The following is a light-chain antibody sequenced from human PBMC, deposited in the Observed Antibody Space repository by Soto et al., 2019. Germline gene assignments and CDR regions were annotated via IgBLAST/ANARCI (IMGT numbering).Light chain of an antibody. CDR1: SSDVGGYNY. CDR2: EVS. CDR3: SSYTSSGTRV. V-gene: IGLV2-14*01. Sequence: QSALTQPASVSGSPGQSITISCTGTSSDVGGYNYVSWYQQHPGKAPKLMIYEVSNRPSGVSNRFSGSKSGNTASLTISGLQAEDEADYYSSSYTSSGTRVFGGGTKLTVL. J-gene: IGLJ3*02.